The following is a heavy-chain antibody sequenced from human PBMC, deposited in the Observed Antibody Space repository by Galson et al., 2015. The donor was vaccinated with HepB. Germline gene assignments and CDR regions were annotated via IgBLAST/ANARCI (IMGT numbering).Heavy chain of an antibody. CDR2: VNGGNGNT. Sequence: SVKVSCKASGFSFESYAIHWVRQAPGQRLEWMGWVNGGNGNTKYSQIFQGRVTMTRDTSANTAYMDLSRLRYADTAVYYCATRYHDVLTGYDDYFQNWGQGTLVTVSS. J-gene: IGHJ1*01. CDR1: GFSFESYA. CDR3: ATRYHDVLTGYDDYFQN. V-gene: IGHV1-3*01. D-gene: IGHD3-9*01.